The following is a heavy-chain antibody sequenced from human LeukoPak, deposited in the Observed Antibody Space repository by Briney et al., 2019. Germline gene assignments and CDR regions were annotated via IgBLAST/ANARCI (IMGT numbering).Heavy chain of an antibody. CDR2: IYSSGTT. V-gene: IGHV4-59*08. J-gene: IGHJ4*02. CDR1: DGSISSYY. CDR3: ARLFTWSRRSFDF. Sequence: SETLSLTCTVSDGSISSYYWSWIRQPPGKGLEWIGYIYSSGTTNYNPSLKSRVAISVDTSKNQFSLKLSSVTAADTAVYYCARLFTWSRRSFDFWGQGTLVTVSS. D-gene: IGHD1-1*01.